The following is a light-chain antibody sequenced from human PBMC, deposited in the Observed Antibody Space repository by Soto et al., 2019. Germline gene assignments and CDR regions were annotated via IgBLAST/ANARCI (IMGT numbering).Light chain of an antibody. Sequence: QSALTQPASVSGSPGQSITISCTGTSSDVGYYNYVSWYQHHPGKVPKLMIYEVSNRPSGVSNRFSGSKSGNTASLTISGLXXEXEADYYCSSYTTSSTQVFGGGTKLTV. CDR3: SSYTTSSTQV. CDR1: SSDVGYYNY. V-gene: IGLV2-14*01. J-gene: IGLJ3*02. CDR2: EVS.